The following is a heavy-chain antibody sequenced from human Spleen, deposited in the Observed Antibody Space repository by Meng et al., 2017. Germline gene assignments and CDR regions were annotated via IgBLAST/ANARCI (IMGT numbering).Heavy chain of an antibody. J-gene: IGHJ5*02. D-gene: IGHD6-19*01. V-gene: IGHV4-34*02. CDR3: VRSSAWVRTGFDP. CDR1: GGSFSGYY. Sequence: QVQLQQWGAGLLKPSETLSVTCAVYGGSFSGYYWSWIRQPPGKGLEWMGEINHSGSTKYNPSLKSRVTISVDTSKSQFSLMLTSVTAADTAVYYCVRSSAWVRTGFDPWGQGTLVTVSS. CDR2: INHSGST.